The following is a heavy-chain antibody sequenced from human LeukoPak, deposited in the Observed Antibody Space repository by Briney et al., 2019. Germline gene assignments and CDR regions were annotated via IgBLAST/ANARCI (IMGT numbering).Heavy chain of an antibody. CDR1: GFTFSTYG. CDR3: ARSRAGANDAFDI. Sequence: GGSLRLSCAASGFTFSTYGMNWVRQAPGKGLEWVSYITSSSSIYYADSVKGRFTISRDNAKNSLYLQMNSLRAEDTAVYYCARSRAGANDAFDIWGQGTMVTVSS. CDR2: ITSSSSI. D-gene: IGHD1-26*01. V-gene: IGHV3-21*05. J-gene: IGHJ3*02.